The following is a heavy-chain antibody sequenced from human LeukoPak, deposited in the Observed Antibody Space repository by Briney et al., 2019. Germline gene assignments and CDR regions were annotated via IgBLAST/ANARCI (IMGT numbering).Heavy chain of an antibody. Sequence: SGGSLRLSCAASGFTVSSSYMSWVRQAPGKGLEWVSVIYSGGSTYYADSVKGRFTISRDNSKNTLYLQMNSLRAEDTAVYYCARGHWGDAFDIWGQGTMVTVSS. D-gene: IGHD3-16*01. CDR1: GFTVSSSY. CDR3: ARGHWGDAFDI. V-gene: IGHV3-53*01. J-gene: IGHJ3*02. CDR2: IYSGGST.